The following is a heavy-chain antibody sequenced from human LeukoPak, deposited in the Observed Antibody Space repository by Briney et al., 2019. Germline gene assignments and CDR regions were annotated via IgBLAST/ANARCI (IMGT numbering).Heavy chain of an antibody. CDR2: FDPEDGET. CDR3: ATGLLVGARFDP. CDR1: GYTLTELS. J-gene: IGHJ5*02. Sequence: GASVKVSCKVSGYTLTELSMHWVRQAPGKGLEWMGGFDPEDGETIYAQKFQGRVTMTEDTSTDTAYMELSSLRSEDTAVYYCATGLLVGARFDPWGQGTLVTVSS. V-gene: IGHV1-24*01. D-gene: IGHD1-26*01.